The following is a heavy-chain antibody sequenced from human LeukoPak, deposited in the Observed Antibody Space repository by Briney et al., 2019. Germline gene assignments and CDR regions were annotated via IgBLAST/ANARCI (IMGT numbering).Heavy chain of an antibody. J-gene: IGHJ4*02. CDR2: INSGGSGT. D-gene: IGHD7-27*01. Sequence: GGSLRLSCAASGFAFSSNWMHWVRQTPGKGLVWVSRINSGGSGTSYANSVEGRFTISRDNAKNTLYLQMNSLRAEDTAVYYCATSLGPLTEYWGQGTLVTVSS. CDR3: ATSLGPLTEY. CDR1: GFAFSSNW. V-gene: IGHV3-74*01.